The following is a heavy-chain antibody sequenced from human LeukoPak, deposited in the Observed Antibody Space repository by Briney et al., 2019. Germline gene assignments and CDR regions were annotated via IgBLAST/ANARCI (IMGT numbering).Heavy chain of an antibody. CDR2: IIRILGIA. CDR3: ASGVGYYDSSGYYYSPIEC. Sequence: ASVKVSCKASGGTFSSYTISWVRQAPGQGLEWMGRIIRILGIANYAQKFQGRVTITADKSTSTAYMELSSLRSEDTAVYYCASGVGYYDSSGYYYSPIECWGQGTLFIVSS. D-gene: IGHD3-22*01. CDR1: GGTFSSYT. J-gene: IGHJ4*02. V-gene: IGHV1-69*02.